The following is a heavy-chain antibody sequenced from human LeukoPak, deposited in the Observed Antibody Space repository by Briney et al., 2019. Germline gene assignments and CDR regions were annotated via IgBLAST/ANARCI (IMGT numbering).Heavy chain of an antibody. V-gene: IGHV4-4*02. Sequence: EPSGTLSLTCAVSGGSISSSNWWSWVRQPPGKGLEWIGEIYHSGSTNYNPSLKSRVTISVDKSKNQFSLKLSSVTAADTAVYYCARVQGTGIAAAFDPWGQGTLVTVSS. D-gene: IGHD6-13*01. J-gene: IGHJ5*02. CDR2: IYHSGST. CDR3: ARVQGTGIAAAFDP. CDR1: GGSISSSNW.